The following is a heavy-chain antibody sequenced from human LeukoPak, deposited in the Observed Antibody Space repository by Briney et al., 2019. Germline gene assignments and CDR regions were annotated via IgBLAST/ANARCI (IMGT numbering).Heavy chain of an antibody. D-gene: IGHD5-12*01. CDR2: ISSSTLKI. CDR1: GFTFSKYA. CDR3: AKDDAWIRFAS. Sequence: GGSLRLSCAASGFTFSKYAMTWVRQAPGEGLEWVSAISSSTLKIYYADSVKGRFTVSRDNFKNTVHLQVNSLRPEDTAVYFCAKDDAWIRFASWGQGILVTVSS. J-gene: IGHJ5*01. V-gene: IGHV3-23*01.